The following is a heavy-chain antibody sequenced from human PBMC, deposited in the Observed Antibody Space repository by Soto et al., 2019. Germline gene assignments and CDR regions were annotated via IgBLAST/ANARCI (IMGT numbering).Heavy chain of an antibody. CDR2: MSGSGGSA. CDR1: GFTFSSYA. Sequence: EVQLLESGGGFVQPGGSLRLSCAASGFTFSSYAMSWVRQAPGKGLEGVSGMSGSGGSAYYTDSGKGHFTISRDKSKKTRYLQMNSLRAEDTALDYCAKVPIFGVENIYDYWGQGTLVTVSS. D-gene: IGHD3-3*01. CDR3: AKVPIFGVENIYDY. J-gene: IGHJ4*02. V-gene: IGHV3-23*01.